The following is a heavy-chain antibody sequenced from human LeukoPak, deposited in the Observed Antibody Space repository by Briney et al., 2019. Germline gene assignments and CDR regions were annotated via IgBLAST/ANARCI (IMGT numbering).Heavy chain of an antibody. D-gene: IGHD6-19*01. Sequence: PGGSLRLSCAASGFTVSTKYMSWVRPAPGKGLEWVSVIYTGDTTYYADSVKGRFTISRDNSKNTLYLQMDGLRVEDTAVYYCARVGAVAAVDYWGQGTLVTVSS. V-gene: IGHV3-66*01. CDR2: IYTGDTT. CDR1: GFTVSTKY. CDR3: ARVGAVAAVDY. J-gene: IGHJ4*02.